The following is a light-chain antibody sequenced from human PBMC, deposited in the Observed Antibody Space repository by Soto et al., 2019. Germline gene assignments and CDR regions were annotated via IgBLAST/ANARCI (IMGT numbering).Light chain of an antibody. Sequence: EIVLTQSPDTLSLSPGERATLSCRASQTVSSYLAWYQQKPGQAPRLLISDASNRATGIPARFSGSGSGTDFTLTISSLEPEDFAVYYCQQRSNWRITFGQGTRLEIK. CDR2: DAS. J-gene: IGKJ5*01. V-gene: IGKV3-11*01. CDR1: QTVSSY. CDR3: QQRSNWRIT.